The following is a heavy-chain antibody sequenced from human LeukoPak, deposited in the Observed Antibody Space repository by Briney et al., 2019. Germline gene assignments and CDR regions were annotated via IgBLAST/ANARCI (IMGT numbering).Heavy chain of an antibody. CDR2: AGWAGGTT. CDR3: AKELDTMFFDY. CDR1: GFTFDRYT. Sequence: GGSLRLSCATSGFTFDRYTIHWVRQAPGKGLEWDSLAGWAGGTTYYSDSVRGRFTISRDSGKNSVYLQMNSLTTDDTAFYFCAKELDTMFFDYWGQGALVTVSS. V-gene: IGHV3-43*01. D-gene: IGHD3-10*02. J-gene: IGHJ4*02.